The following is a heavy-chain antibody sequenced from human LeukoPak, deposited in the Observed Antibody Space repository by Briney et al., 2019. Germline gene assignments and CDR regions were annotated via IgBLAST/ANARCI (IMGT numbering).Heavy chain of an antibody. CDR2: IPSGGSST. V-gene: IGHV3-23*03. Sequence: GGSFLISCWAAACSTFTCCVVTGGHLAAEDRVGLGIVIPSGGSSTYYAASGKGRFTISRDNSKNTLYLQLSSLRAEDTAVYYCANTMVRGSYNMDVWGQGTTVTVSS. CDR1: CSTFTCCV. D-gene: IGHD3-10*01. CDR3: ANTMVRGSYNMDV. J-gene: IGHJ6*02.